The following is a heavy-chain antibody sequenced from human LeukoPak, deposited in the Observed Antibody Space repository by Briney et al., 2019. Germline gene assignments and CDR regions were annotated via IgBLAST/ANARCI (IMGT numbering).Heavy chain of an antibody. D-gene: IGHD3-22*01. J-gene: IGHJ3*02. CDR3: ARDRGYYDSSGYYAFDI. CDR2: IYTSGST. V-gene: IGHV4-4*07. Sequence: SETLSLTCTVSGGSISSYYWSWIRQPAGKGLEWNGRIYTSGSTDYNPSLKSRVTMSVDTSKNQFSLKLSSVTAADTAVYYCARDRGYYDSSGYYAFDIWGQGTMVTVSS. CDR1: GGSISSYY.